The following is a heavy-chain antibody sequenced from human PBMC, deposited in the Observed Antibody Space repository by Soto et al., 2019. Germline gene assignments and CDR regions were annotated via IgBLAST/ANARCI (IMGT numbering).Heavy chain of an antibody. CDR3: ARGLGQLVPVNWFDP. Sequence: ASVKVSCKASGYTFTGYYMHWVRQAPGQGREWMGWINPNSGGTNYAQKFQGWVTMTRDTSISTAYMELSRLRSDDTAVYYCARGLGQLVPVNWFDPWGQGTLVTVSS. V-gene: IGHV1-2*04. CDR2: INPNSGGT. J-gene: IGHJ5*02. CDR1: GYTFTGYY. D-gene: IGHD6-13*01.